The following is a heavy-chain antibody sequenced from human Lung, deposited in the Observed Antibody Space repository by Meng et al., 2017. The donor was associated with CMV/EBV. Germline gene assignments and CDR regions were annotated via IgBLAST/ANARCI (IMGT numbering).Heavy chain of an antibody. CDR1: GFTFSSYS. CDR3: ARGGGSYSGDY. Sequence: SCAASGFTFSSYSMNWVRQAPGKGLEWVSSISSSSSTIYYADSVKGRFTISRDNAKNSLYLQMNSLRAEDTAVYYCARGGGSYSGDYWGQGTLVTVSS. V-gene: IGHV3-48*04. D-gene: IGHD1-26*01. J-gene: IGHJ4*02. CDR2: ISSSSSTI.